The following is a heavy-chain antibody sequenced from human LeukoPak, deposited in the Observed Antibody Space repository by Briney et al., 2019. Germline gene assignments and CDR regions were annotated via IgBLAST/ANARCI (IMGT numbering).Heavy chain of an antibody. J-gene: IGHJ4*02. V-gene: IGHV4-4*07. CDR1: GGSISSYY. CDR2: IYTSGST. Sequence: SETLSLTCTVSGGSISSYYWSWIRQPAGKGLEWIGRIYTSGSTNYNPFLKSRVTISVDTSKNQFSLKLSSVTAADTAVYYCARNPGDGYYWREPFNYFDYWGQGTLVPVSS. D-gene: IGHD5-24*01. CDR3: ARNPGDGYYWREPFNYFDY.